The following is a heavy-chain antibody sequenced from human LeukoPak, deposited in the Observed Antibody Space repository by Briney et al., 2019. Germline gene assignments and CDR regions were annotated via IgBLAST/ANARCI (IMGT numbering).Heavy chain of an antibody. CDR3: ARAKDDYGGNFDY. CDR2: IYSSGST. V-gene: IGHV4-59*12. CDR1: GGSLSNYY. Sequence: SETLSLTCTVSGGSLSNYYWSWIRQPPGKGLEWIGYIYSSGSTNYNPSLKSRVTISVDTSKNQFSLKLSSVTAADTAVYYCARAKDDYGGNFDYWGQGTLVTVSS. D-gene: IGHD4-23*01. J-gene: IGHJ4*02.